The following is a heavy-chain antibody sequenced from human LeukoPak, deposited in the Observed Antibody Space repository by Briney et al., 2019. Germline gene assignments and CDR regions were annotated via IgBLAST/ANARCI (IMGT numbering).Heavy chain of an antibody. CDR1: GGSITGYF. V-gene: IGHV4-59*01. CDR3: ARTELDGHTSH. J-gene: IGHJ4*02. D-gene: IGHD5-24*01. CDR2: IYYSGST. Sequence: SETLSLTCTVSGGSITGYFWTWIRQPPGKGLEWIGYIYYSGSTKYNPSLKSRVTISVDTSKNQFSLKLSSVTAADTAVYYCARTELDGHTSHWGQGTLVTVSS.